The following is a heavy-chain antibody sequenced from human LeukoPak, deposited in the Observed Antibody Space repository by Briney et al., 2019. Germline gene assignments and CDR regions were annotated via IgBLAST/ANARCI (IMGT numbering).Heavy chain of an antibody. CDR2: IYYSGST. J-gene: IGHJ4*02. D-gene: IGHD3-22*01. Sequence: PSETLSLTCTVSGGSVSSGSYYWSWIRQPPGKGLERIGYIYYSGSTNYNPSLKSRVTISVDTSKNQFSLKLSSVTAADTAVYYCASFEGSYYDSSGYYDYWGQGTLVTVSS. CDR1: GGSVSSGSYY. CDR3: ASFEGSYYDSSGYYDY. V-gene: IGHV4-61*01.